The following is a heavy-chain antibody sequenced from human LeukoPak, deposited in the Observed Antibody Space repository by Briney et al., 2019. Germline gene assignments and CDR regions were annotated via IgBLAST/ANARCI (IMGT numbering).Heavy chain of an antibody. V-gene: IGHV4-38-2*02. CDR1: GYSFTRGYY. Sequence: SETLSLTCSVSGYSFTRGYYRGLSRQFPGKGEEWIGSRGNGGNSFYNVSVKSRVTMSVDTSKNQFYLKLSCVSAADTAVYYWARDRHGVAATFWDARGAFAISSQGTMATAPS. CDR3: ARDRHGVAATFWDARGAFAI. D-gene: IGHD1-26*01. CDR2: RGNGGNS. J-gene: IGHJ3*02.